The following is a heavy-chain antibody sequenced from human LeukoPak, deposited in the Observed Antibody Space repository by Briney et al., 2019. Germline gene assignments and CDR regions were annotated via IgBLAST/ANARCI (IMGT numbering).Heavy chain of an antibody. Sequence: PGGTLRLSSAGSGITFSSYGMSWVRQAPGKGLEWVSSISSTGGTTYYADSVKGRFTISRDNSKNTLYLQMNSLRAEDTAVYYCPKDPKYWYFDLWGRGTLVTVSS. J-gene: IGHJ2*01. V-gene: IGHV3-23*01. CDR2: ISSTGGTT. CDR1: GITFSSYG. CDR3: PKDPKYWYFDL.